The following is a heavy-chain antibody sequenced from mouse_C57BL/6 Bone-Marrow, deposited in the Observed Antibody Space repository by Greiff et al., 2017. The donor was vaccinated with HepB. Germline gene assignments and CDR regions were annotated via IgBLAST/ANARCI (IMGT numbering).Heavy chain of an antibody. D-gene: IGHD3-1*01. J-gene: IGHJ3*01. CDR2: ISNLAYSI. CDR3: AREPGGSWFAY. Sequence: DVQLVESGGGLVQPGGSLKLSCAASGFTFSDYGMAWVRQAPRKGPEWVAFISNLAYSIYYADTVTGRFTISRENAKNTLYLEMSSLKSEDTAMYYCAREPGGSWFAYWGQGTLVTVSA. V-gene: IGHV5-15*01. CDR1: GFTFSDYG.